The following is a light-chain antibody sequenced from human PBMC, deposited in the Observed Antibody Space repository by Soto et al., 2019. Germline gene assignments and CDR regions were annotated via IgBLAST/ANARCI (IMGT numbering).Light chain of an antibody. CDR3: QQYGSSPV. CDR2: GAS. CDR1: QSVSSSY. V-gene: IGKV3-20*01. J-gene: IGKJ3*01. Sequence: EIVLTQSPGTLSLSPGERATLSCRASQSVSSSYLAWYQQKPGQAPRLLIYGASSRATGIPGRFSGSGSGTDFTLTISRLEPEDFAVYYCQQYGSSPVFGPGTKVDIK.